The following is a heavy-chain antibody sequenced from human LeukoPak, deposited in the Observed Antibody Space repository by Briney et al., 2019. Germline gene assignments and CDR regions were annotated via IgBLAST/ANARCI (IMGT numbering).Heavy chain of an antibody. CDR3: ARHGGAPYYYYYYYMDV. D-gene: IGHD3-16*01. J-gene: IGHJ6*03. CDR2: IYPGESVT. V-gene: IGHV5-51*01. CDR1: GYSFTSYW. Sequence: GESLKISCKGSGYSFTSYWISWVGQIPGKGLEWRRLIYPGESVTTSNPSFQGQVTISADKSISTAYLQLSSLKASDTAMYYCARHGGAPYYYYYYYMDVWGKGTTVTVSS.